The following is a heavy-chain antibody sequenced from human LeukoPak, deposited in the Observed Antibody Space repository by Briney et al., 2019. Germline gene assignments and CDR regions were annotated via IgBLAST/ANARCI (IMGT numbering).Heavy chain of an antibody. Sequence: SVKVSCKASGGTFSSYAVRWVRQAPGQGREWMGGIIPIFGTANYAQKFQGIVTITADESTSTAYMELSSLRSEDTAVYDCARLWRNYGSWSYYQHDYWGQGTLVTVSS. CDR1: GGTFSSYA. V-gene: IGHV1-69*01. D-gene: IGHD3-10*01. J-gene: IGHJ4*02. CDR2: IIPIFGTA. CDR3: ARLWRNYGSWSYYQHDY.